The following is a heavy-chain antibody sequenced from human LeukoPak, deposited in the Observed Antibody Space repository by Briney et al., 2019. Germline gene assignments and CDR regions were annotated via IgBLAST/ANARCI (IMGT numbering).Heavy chain of an antibody. CDR2: ISSSGSTI. J-gene: IGHJ4*02. CDR1: GFTFSSYE. Sequence: PGGSLRLSCAASGFTFSSYEMNWVRQAPGKGLEWVSYISSSGSTIYYADSVKGRFTISRDNAKNSLYLQMNSQRAEDTAVYYCATDNNLQQGGYWGQGTLVTVSS. V-gene: IGHV3-48*03. CDR3: ATDNNLQQGGY. D-gene: IGHD1-14*01.